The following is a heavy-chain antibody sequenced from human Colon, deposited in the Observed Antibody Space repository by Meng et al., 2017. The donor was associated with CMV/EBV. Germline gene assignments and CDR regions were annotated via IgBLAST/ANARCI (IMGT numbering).Heavy chain of an antibody. CDR2: INTDGRTT. Sequence: GGSLRLSCEASGFTFSHYWMHWVRQAPGKGLEWVSRINTDGRTTDYADSVKGRFTISRDNSKNTLYLQMNSLTAEDTALYYCDGSDFWGQGTLVTVSS. J-gene: IGHJ4*02. V-gene: IGHV3-74*01. D-gene: IGHD6-25*01. CDR1: GFTFSHYW. CDR3: DGSDF.